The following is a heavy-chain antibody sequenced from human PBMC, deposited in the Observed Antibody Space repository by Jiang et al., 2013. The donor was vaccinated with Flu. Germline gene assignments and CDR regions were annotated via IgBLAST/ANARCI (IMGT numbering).Heavy chain of an antibody. Sequence: VQLVESGGGLVQPGGSLRLSCAASGFTLSSYAMSWVRQAPGKGLEWVSYISITGTTFYYADSVKGRFTISRDNAKNSLYLQMNTVTVEDTAIYYCARETGGHSGGGWYAYFDLWGRGTLVTVSS. V-gene: IGHV3-48*03. CDR1: GFTLSSYA. J-gene: IGHJ2*01. D-gene: IGHD6-19*01. CDR3: ARETGGHSGGGWYAYFDL. CDR2: ISITGTTF.